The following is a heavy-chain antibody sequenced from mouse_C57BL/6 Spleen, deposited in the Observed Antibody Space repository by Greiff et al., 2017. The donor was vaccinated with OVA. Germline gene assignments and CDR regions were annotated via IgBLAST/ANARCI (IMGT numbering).Heavy chain of an antibody. CDR2: ISYSGST. CDR3: AREGAYYYGDWYFDV. CDR1: GYSITSGYD. D-gene: IGHD1-1*01. Sequence: EVKLVESGPGMVKPSQSLSLTCPVTGYSITSGYDWHWIRHFPGNKLEWMGYISYSGSTNYNPSLKSRISITHDTSKNHFFLKLNSVTTEDTATYYCAREGAYYYGDWYFDVWGTGTTVTVSS. J-gene: IGHJ1*03. V-gene: IGHV3-1*01.